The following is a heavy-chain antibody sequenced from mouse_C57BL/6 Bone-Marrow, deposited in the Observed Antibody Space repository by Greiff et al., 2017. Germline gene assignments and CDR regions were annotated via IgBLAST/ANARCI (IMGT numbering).Heavy chain of an antibody. Sequence: EVQLQQSVAELVRPGASVKLSCTASGFNIKNTYMHWVKQRPEQGLEWIGRIDPANGNTKYAPKFQGKATITADTSSNTAYLQLSSLTSEDTAIYYCARKGDYDLVSNYYAMDYWGQGTSVTVSS. CDR1: GFNIKNTY. V-gene: IGHV14-3*01. J-gene: IGHJ4*01. CDR2: IDPANGNT. D-gene: IGHD2-4*01. CDR3: ARKGDYDLVSNYYAMDY.